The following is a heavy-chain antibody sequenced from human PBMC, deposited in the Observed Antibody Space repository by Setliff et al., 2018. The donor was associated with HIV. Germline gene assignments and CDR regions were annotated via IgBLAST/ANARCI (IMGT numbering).Heavy chain of an antibody. J-gene: IGHJ4*02. D-gene: IGHD3-3*01. CDR2: INRASGT. CDR3: ASDYDLWTGYFSDMGY. Sequence: GGSLRLSCAASGFSFADYSMTWVRQSPVRGLELVSSINRASGTFYSESVKGRFTVSRDKSKSTWAPQVGRLTADDTALYYCASDYDLWTGYFSDMGYGGQGIPVTVSS. V-gene: IGHV3-23*01. CDR1: GFSFADYS.